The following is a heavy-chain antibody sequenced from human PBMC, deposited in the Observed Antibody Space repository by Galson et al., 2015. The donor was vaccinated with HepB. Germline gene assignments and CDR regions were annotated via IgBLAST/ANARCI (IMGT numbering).Heavy chain of an antibody. Sequence: PALVKPTQTLTLTCTFSGFSLSTSGVGVGWIRQPPGKPLEWLALIYWDDDKRYSPSLKSRLTITKDTYKNQGGRKMTNMDPVDTATYYCAHPSMPYYDSGGYWDAFDIWGLGTMVTVYS. V-gene: IGHV2-5*02. CDR1: GFSLSTSGVG. CDR2: IYWDDDK. D-gene: IGHD3-22*01. J-gene: IGHJ3*02. CDR3: AHPSMPYYDSGGYWDAFDI.